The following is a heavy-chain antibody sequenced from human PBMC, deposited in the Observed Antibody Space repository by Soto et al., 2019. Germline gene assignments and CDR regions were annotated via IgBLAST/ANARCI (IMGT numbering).Heavy chain of an antibody. Sequence: ASVKVSCKASGYTFTSYAMHWVRQAPGQRLEWMGWINAGNGNTKYSQKFQGRVTITRDTSASTAYMELSSLRSEDTAVYYCARATILGYCSGGSCHPLGYWGQGTLVTVPQ. CDR1: GYTFTSYA. J-gene: IGHJ4*02. CDR3: ARATILGYCSGGSCHPLGY. V-gene: IGHV1-3*01. D-gene: IGHD2-15*01. CDR2: INAGNGNT.